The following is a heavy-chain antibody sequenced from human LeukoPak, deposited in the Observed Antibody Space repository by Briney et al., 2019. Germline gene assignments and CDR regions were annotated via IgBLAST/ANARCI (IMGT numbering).Heavy chain of an antibody. CDR1: GFTIRDYA. V-gene: IGHV3-23*01. Sequence: GGSLRLSCVGSGFTIRDYAMGWVRQAPGKRLEWVSVLSATGDYTEYADSVRGRFTISRDTSQNTLSLQMYSLRAEDTALYYCAKKPALIKYPFDNWGQGTLVTVSS. CDR3: AKKPALIKYPFDN. CDR2: LSATGDYT. J-gene: IGHJ4*02. D-gene: IGHD2-2*01.